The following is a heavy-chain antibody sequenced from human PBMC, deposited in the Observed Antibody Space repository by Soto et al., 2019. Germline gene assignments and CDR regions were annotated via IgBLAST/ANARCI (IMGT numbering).Heavy chain of an antibody. J-gene: IGHJ2*01. CDR3: ARDPLWGTAMVLWYFDL. Sequence: GGSLRLSCEASGFSFSRHSMNWVRQAPGKGLEWVSSIGNDPSYLYYADSVKGRFTISRDNSKNTLYLQMNSLRAEDTAVYYCARDPLWGTAMVLWYFDLWGRGTLVTVSS. CDR1: GFSFSRHS. CDR2: IGNDPSYL. D-gene: IGHD5-18*01. V-gene: IGHV3-21*01.